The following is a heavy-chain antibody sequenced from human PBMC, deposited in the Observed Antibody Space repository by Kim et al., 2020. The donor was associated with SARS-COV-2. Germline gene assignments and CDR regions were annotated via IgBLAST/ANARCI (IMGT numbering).Heavy chain of an antibody. CDR3: ARPYSSSPGAFDI. CDR1: GFTFSSYA. V-gene: IGHV3-30-3*01. J-gene: IGHJ3*02. D-gene: IGHD6-13*01. Sequence: SLRLSCAASGFTFSSYAMHWVRQAPGKGLEWVAVISYDGSNKYYADSVKGRFTISRDNSKNTLYLQMNSLRAEDTAVYYCARPYSSSPGAFDIWGQGTMVTVSS. CDR2: ISYDGSNK.